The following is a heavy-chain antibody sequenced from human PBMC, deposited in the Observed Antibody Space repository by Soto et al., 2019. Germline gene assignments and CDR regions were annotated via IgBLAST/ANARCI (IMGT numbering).Heavy chain of an antibody. J-gene: IGHJ6*03. D-gene: IGHD3-10*01. Sequence: PSETLSLTCTVSGGSITSSSYYWGWIRQPPGQGLEWIGSIYYSGSAYYNPSLKSRVIISVDTSRNQLSLKLSSVTAADMAVYYCARVPYYYGSGGHYYYYMDVWGKGTTVTVSS. CDR3: ARVPYYYGSGGHYYYYMDV. CDR1: GGSITSSSYY. CDR2: IYYSGSA. V-gene: IGHV4-39*01.